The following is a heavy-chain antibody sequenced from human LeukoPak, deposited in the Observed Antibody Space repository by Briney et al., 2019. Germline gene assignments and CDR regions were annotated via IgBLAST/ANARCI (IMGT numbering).Heavy chain of an antibody. J-gene: IGHJ4*02. Sequence: PSETLSLTCTVSGGSISGYYWSWIRQPPGKGLEWIAYIHYSGSTNYNPPLKSRLTISVDTSKNQLSLKLNSKTDADTAVYYCARHGQNDGYPLDYWGQGTLVSVSS. CDR2: IHYSGST. CDR1: GGSISGYY. V-gene: IGHV4-59*08. D-gene: IGHD5-24*01. CDR3: ARHGQNDGYPLDY.